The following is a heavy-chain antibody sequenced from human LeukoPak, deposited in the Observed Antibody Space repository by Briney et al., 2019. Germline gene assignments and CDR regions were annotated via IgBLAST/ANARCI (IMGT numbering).Heavy chain of an antibody. D-gene: IGHD2-15*01. CDR3: AKDMEDIVGGYFDD. CDR2: TTGSGAST. CDR1: GLTFSSYA. V-gene: IGHV3-23*01. J-gene: IGHJ4*02. Sequence: GGSLRLSCAASGLTFSSYAMSWVRQAPGKGLEGVSATTGSGASTYYADSVKGRFTISSDNSKNTLYLQMNSLRAEDTAVYYGAKDMEDIVGGYFDDWGQGTLVTVSS.